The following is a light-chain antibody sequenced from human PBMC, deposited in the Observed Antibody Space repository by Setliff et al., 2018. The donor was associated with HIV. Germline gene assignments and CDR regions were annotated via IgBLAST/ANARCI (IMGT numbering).Light chain of an antibody. J-gene: IGLJ1*01. V-gene: IGLV2-14*01. CDR3: SSFRTSRKFV. Sequence: QSVLTQPASVSGSPGQSTTISCTGTSSDVGLYNFVSWYQQHPGKVPKLIIYDVTNRPSGISHRFSGAKSGNTASLTISGLQADDEADYYCSSFRTSRKFVFGTGTKVTV. CDR2: DVT. CDR1: SSDVGLYNF.